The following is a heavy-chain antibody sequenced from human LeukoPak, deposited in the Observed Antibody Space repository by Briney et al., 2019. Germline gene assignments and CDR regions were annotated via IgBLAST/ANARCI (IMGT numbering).Heavy chain of an antibody. D-gene: IGHD2-15*01. Sequence: PGGSLRLSCAASGFTFSSFTMNWSRQVPGKGLEWISYISLGNSTMFYADSVKGRFTISRDNAKNSLYLQMNSLRDDDTAVYYCARVENGRSWDYWGQGTLVSVSS. CDR1: GFTFSSFT. J-gene: IGHJ4*02. CDR3: ARVENGRSWDY. CDR2: ISLGNSTM. V-gene: IGHV3-48*02.